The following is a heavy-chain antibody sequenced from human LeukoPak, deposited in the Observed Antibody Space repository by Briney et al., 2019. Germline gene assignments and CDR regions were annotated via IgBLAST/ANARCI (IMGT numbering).Heavy chain of an antibody. CDR2: IYYSGST. Sequence: PSETLSLTCTVSGGSISSSSFYWGWIRQPPGKGLEWIGSIYYSGSTYYNPSLKSRVTISVDTSKNQFSLRLTSVTAADTAVYYCARGEVHLGFDYWGQGTLVTVSS. V-gene: IGHV4-39*01. CDR1: GGSISSSSFY. J-gene: IGHJ4*02. D-gene: IGHD1-26*01. CDR3: ARGEVHLGFDY.